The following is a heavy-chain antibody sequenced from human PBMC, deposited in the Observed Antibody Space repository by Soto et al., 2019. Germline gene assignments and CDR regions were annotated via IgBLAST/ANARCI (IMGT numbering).Heavy chain of an antibody. CDR1: GFSFSSIGEG. Sequence: QITLKEFGPTLVKPTQTLTLTCTFPGFSFSSIGEGVGWIRQPPGKALEWLALIYWDDDKRYSPSLKSRPTITKDTSKNQVVLTMTNMDPVDTATYYCVQSRCGGDCLQSYSSHSYYGLDVWGQGTTVTVSS. J-gene: IGHJ6*02. CDR3: VQSRCGGDCLQSYSSHSYYGLDV. CDR2: IYWDDDK. D-gene: IGHD2-21*02. V-gene: IGHV2-5*02.